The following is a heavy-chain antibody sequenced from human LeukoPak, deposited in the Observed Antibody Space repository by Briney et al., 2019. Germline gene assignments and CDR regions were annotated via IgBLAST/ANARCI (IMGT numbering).Heavy chain of an antibody. CDR3: ARSITMVRGVPNY. D-gene: IGHD3-10*01. Sequence: GGSLRLSCAASGFTFSSYAMSWVRQAPGKGLEWVSAISGSGGTIYYADSVKGRFTISRDNDKNSLYLQMNSLRAEDTAVYYCARSITMVRGVPNYWGQGTLVTVSS. CDR2: ISGSGGTI. V-gene: IGHV3-23*01. CDR1: GFTFSSYA. J-gene: IGHJ4*02.